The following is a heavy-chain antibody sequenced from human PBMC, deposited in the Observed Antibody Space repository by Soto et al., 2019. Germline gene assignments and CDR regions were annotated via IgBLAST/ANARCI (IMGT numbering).Heavy chain of an antibody. V-gene: IGHV3-30-3*01. Sequence: QVQLVESGGGVVQPGRSLRLSCAASGFTFSSYAMHWVRQAPGKGLEGVAVISYDGSNKYYADSVKGRFTISRDNSKNTLYLQMNSLRAEDTAVYYCAREGRRLGEYFDYWGQGTLVTVSS. CDR3: AREGRRLGEYFDY. J-gene: IGHJ4*02. CDR1: GFTFSSYA. D-gene: IGHD3-16*01. CDR2: ISYDGSNK.